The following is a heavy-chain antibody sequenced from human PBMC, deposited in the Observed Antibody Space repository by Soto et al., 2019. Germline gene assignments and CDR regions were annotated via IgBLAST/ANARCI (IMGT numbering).Heavy chain of an antibody. J-gene: IGHJ6*03. CDR3: ARDGRYSSGWYPLDYYYMDV. V-gene: IGHV3-74*01. Sequence: TGGSLRLSCAASGFTFSSYWMHWVRQAPGKGLVWVSRFNSDGSSTSYADSVKGRFTISRDNAKNTLYLQMNSLRAEDTAVYYCARDGRYSSGWYPLDYYYMDVWGKGTTVTVSS. CDR1: GFTFSSYW. CDR2: FNSDGSST. D-gene: IGHD6-19*01.